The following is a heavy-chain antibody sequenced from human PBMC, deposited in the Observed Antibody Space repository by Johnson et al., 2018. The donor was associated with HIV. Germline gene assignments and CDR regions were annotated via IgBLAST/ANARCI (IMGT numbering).Heavy chain of an antibody. CDR3: ARDKCSGGSCYDDDVFDI. CDR1: GFTFSRYW. V-gene: IGHV3-7*01. D-gene: IGHD2-15*01. Sequence: VQLVESGGGLVQTGGSLRLSCGASGFTFSRYWMSWVRQAPGKGLEWVANIKQDGSEKYYVESVKGRFTISRDNAKNSLDLQMNSLRAEDTAVYYCARDKCSGGSCYDDDVFDIWGQGTMVTVSS. CDR2: IKQDGSEK. J-gene: IGHJ3*02.